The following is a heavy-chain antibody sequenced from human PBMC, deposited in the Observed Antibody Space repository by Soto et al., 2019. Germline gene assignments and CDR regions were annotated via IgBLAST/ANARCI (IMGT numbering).Heavy chain of an antibody. J-gene: IGHJ6*03. CDR1: GFTVSSKY. D-gene: IGHD2-15*01. V-gene: IGHV3-66*01. Sequence: EVQLVESGGGLVQPGGSLRLSCAASGFTVSSKYMSWVRQAPGRGLECVSVIYSGGSTSYADSVKGRFTISRDNSKNTLDLQMNSLRDEDTAVYYCARDGLHCSGGRCYGVLMDVWGKVTTVTVSS. CDR2: IYSGGST. CDR3: ARDGLHCSGGRCYGVLMDV.